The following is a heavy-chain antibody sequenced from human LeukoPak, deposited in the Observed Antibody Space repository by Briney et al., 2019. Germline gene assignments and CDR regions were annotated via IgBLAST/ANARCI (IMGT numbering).Heavy chain of an antibody. V-gene: IGHV3-23*01. D-gene: IGHD6-6*01. CDR1: GFTFSSSA. J-gene: IGHJ4*02. Sequence: GGSLRLSCAASGFTFSSSAMSWVRQAPGKGLEWVAAISDTGRLSYCADSVNGRFTISRDNSKNMLYLQMNSLRAEDTAVYYCAKWKYSNSGIDDYWGQGTLVTVSS. CDR2: ISDTGRLS. CDR3: AKWKYSNSGIDDY.